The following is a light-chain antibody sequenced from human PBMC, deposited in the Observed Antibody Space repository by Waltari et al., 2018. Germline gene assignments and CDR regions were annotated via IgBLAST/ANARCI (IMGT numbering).Light chain of an antibody. J-gene: IGLJ1*01. CDR3: SSYTSSSPPYV. CDR1: SSDVGGYNY. V-gene: IGLV2-14*01. Sequence: QSALTQPASVSGSPGQSITISCTGTSSDVGGYNYVSWYQQHPGKAPKLLIYEVSNRPSGVSNRFSGSKSGNTAPLTISGLQAEDEADYYCSSYTSSSPPYVFGTWTKVTVL. CDR2: EVS.